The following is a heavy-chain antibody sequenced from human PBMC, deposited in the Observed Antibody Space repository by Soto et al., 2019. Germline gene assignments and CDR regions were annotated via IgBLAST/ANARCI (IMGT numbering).Heavy chain of an antibody. CDR2: INSDGSST. V-gene: IGHV3-74*01. J-gene: IGHJ6*03. CDR3: ARGDCSSTSCYADYYYYMDV. D-gene: IGHD2-2*01. CDR1: GFTFSSYW. Sequence: GGSLRLSCAASGFTFSSYWMHWVRQAPGKGLVWVSRINSDGSSTSYADSVKGRFTISRDNAKNTLYLQMNSLRAEDTAVYYCARGDCSSTSCYADYYYYMDVWGKGTTVTVSS.